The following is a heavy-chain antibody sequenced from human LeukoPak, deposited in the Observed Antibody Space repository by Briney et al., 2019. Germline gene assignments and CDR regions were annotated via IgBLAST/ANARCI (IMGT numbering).Heavy chain of an antibody. D-gene: IGHD5-18*01. CDR2: IIPIFGTA. CDR1: GGTFSSYA. CDR3: ARDLPLGGYSYGWKGWFDP. J-gene: IGHJ5*02. Sequence: EASVKVSCKASGGTFSSYAISWVRQAPGQGLEWMGGIIPIFGTANYAQKFQGRVTTTADESTSTAYMELSSLRSEDTAVYYCARDLPLGGYSYGWKGWFDPWGQGTLVTVSS. V-gene: IGHV1-69*13.